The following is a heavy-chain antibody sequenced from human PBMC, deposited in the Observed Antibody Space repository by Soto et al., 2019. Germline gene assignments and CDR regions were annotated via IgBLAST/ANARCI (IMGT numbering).Heavy chain of an antibody. CDR2: FDPEDGET. V-gene: IGHV1-24*01. CDR1: GYTLTELS. J-gene: IGHJ4*02. CDR3: ATVISTLTGPFDY. D-gene: IGHD7-27*01. Sequence: ASVKVSCTVSGYTLTELSMHWVRQAPGKGLEWMGGFDPEDGETIYAQKFQGRVTMTEDTSTDTAYMELSSLRSEDTAVYYCATVISTLTGPFDYWGQGTLVTVSS.